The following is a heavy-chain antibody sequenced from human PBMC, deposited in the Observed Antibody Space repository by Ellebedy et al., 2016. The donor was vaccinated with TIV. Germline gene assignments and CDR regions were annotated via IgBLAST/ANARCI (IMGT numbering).Heavy chain of an antibody. CDR1: GGSISNYY. CDR3: AAGWELLRNDY. D-gene: IGHD1-26*01. J-gene: IGHJ4*02. CDR2: MYYGGRT. Sequence: SETLSLTCTVSGGSISNYYWSWIRQSPGKGLEWIGYMYYGGRTSYNPSLKSRVTLSADSSKNQFFLNLSSVTAADTAVYYCAAGWELLRNDYWGQGALVTVSS. V-gene: IGHV4-59*08.